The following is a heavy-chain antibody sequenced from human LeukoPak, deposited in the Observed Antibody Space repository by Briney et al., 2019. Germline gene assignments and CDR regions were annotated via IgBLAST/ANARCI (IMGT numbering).Heavy chain of an antibody. D-gene: IGHD3-10*01. CDR3: ARAHYYGSGSYYFDY. J-gene: IGHJ4*02. V-gene: IGHV4-59*01. Sequence: SETLSLTCTVSGGSISSYYWSWIRQPPGKGLEWIGYIYYSGSTNYNPSLKSRVTISVDTSKNQFSLKLSSVTAADTAVYYCARAHYYGSGSYYFDYWGKGTLVTVSS. CDR1: GGSISSYY. CDR2: IYYSGST.